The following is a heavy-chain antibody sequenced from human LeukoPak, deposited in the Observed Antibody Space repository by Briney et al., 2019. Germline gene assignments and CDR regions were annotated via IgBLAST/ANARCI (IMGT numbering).Heavy chain of an antibody. V-gene: IGHV3-48*03. J-gene: IGHJ4*02. CDR1: GFTFSGYE. CDR2: ISSSGKTK. D-gene: IGHD3-22*01. CDR3: ARDHYYDSSGYSDY. Sequence: PGGSLRLSCAGSGFTFSGYEMNWVRQAPGKGLEWVSYISSSGKTKFYADSVKGRFTISRDNAKNSLYLQMNSLRAEDTAVYYCARDHYYDSSGYSDYWGQGTLVTVSS.